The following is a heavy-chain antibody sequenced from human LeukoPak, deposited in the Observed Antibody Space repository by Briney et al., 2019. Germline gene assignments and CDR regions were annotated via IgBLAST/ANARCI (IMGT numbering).Heavy chain of an antibody. J-gene: IGHJ5*02. CDR2: ISGSGGSK. Sequence: GGSLRLSCAASGFTFSSYAMRGVRQAPGKGVEWVSAISGSGGSKYYADSVKGRFTISRDNSKNTLYLQMNSLRAEDTAVYYCAKSGSWYVGWFDPWGQGTLVTVSS. CDR3: AKSGSWYVGWFDP. CDR1: GFTFSSYA. V-gene: IGHV3-23*01. D-gene: IGHD6-13*01.